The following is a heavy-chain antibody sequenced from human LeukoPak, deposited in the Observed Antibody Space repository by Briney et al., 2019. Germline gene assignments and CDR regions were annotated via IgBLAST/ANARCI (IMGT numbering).Heavy chain of an antibody. CDR3: AKDNSYGYVSRGYYFEY. V-gene: IGHV3-30*18. Sequence: GGSLRLSCAASGFTFSGYGMHWVRQAPGKGLEWVAVISYDGSNKYYADSVKGRFTISRDNSKNTLFLQMNSLRAEDTAVYYCAKDNSYGYVSRGYYFEYWGQGTLVTVSS. CDR1: GFTFSGYG. CDR2: ISYDGSNK. J-gene: IGHJ4*02. D-gene: IGHD5-18*01.